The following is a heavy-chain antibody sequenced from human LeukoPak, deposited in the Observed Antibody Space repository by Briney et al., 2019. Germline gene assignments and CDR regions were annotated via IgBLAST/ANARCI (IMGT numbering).Heavy chain of an antibody. V-gene: IGHV3-74*01. D-gene: IGHD3-22*01. CDR2: INSDGSST. Sequence: PGGSLRLSCAASGFTFSSCWMHWVRQAPGKGLVWVSRINSDGSSTSYADSVKGRFTISRDNAKNTLYLQMNSLRAEDTAVYYCARVAYYYDSSGYYYSVGYYFDYWGQGTLVTVSS. CDR1: GFTFSSCW. CDR3: ARVAYYYDSSGYYYSVGYYFDY. J-gene: IGHJ4*02.